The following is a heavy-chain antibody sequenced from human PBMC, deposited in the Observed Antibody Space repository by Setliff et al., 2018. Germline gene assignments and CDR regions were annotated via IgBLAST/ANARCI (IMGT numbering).Heavy chain of an antibody. V-gene: IGHV1-3*01. Sequence: ASVKVSCKASGYTFTAYDLHWMRQAPGQSLEWMGWINGVNGNTKYSQNFQGRVTFTSDTSASTAFMELSSLSSEDSSMYYCARGQTVGPNSGKDYWGQGTLVTVSS. D-gene: IGHD3-10*01. CDR1: GYTFTAYD. CDR3: ARGQTVGPNSGKDY. J-gene: IGHJ4*02. CDR2: INGVNGNT.